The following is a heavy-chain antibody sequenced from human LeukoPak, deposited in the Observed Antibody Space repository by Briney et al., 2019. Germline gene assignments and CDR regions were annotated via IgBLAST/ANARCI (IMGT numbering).Heavy chain of an antibody. CDR2: ISAYNGNT. V-gene: IGHV1-18*01. CDR3: ARTVVPAVPIDY. CDR1: GYTFTSYG. Sequence: GASVKVSCKASGYTFTSYGISWVRQAPGQGLEWMGWISAYNGNTNYAQKFQGRVTMTRDTSISTAYMELSRLRSDDTAVYYCARTVVPAVPIDYWGQGTLVTVSS. D-gene: IGHD2-2*01. J-gene: IGHJ4*02.